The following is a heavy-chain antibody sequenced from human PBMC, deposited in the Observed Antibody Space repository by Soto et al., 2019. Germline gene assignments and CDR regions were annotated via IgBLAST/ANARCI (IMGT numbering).Heavy chain of an antibody. D-gene: IGHD3-3*01. CDR1: GFDFSSYS. CDR2: INEDSSYI. J-gene: IGHJ6*03. CDR3: VKVFGGYFGSGYMNV. V-gene: IGHV3-21*02. Sequence: EVQLVESGGGLVKPGGSLRLSCAASGFDFSSYSMNWVRQAPGKGLEWVSSINEDSSYIYYAHSLRGWFTISRDNAKESLYLQMNSVRAENTAVYYCVKVFGGYFGSGYMNVWGDGAKVTVS.